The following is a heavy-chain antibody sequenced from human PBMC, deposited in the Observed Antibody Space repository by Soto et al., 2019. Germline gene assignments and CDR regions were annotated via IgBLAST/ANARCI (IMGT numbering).Heavy chain of an antibody. CDR1: GFTFSDYY. D-gene: IGHD3-10*01. CDR2: ISSSGSTV. V-gene: IGHV3-11*01. Sequence: QVPLVESGGGLVKPGGSLRLSCAASGFTFSDYYMSWIRQAPGKGREWVSDISSSGSTVYYADSVRGRFTISRDNATNSLYLQITSLRAEETAVCYCASLYGSGNYFGYYDGMDVWGQGTTVTVSS. J-gene: IGHJ6*02. CDR3: ASLYGSGNYFGYYDGMDV.